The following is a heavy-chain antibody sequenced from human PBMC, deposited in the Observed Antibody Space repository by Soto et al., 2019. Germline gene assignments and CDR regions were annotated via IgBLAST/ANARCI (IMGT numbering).Heavy chain of an antibody. D-gene: IGHD3-22*01. CDR1: GYTFTSYY. V-gene: IGHV1-46*01. Sequence: VASVKVSCKASGYTFTSYYMHWVRQAPGQGLEWMGRINPSGGSTSYAQKFQGRVTMTRDTSTSTVYMELSSLRSEDPAVYYCARGALLSSRYYDSSRYFDWGQGTPVPVSS. J-gene: IGHJ4*02. CDR2: INPSGGST. CDR3: ARGALLSSRYYDSSRYFD.